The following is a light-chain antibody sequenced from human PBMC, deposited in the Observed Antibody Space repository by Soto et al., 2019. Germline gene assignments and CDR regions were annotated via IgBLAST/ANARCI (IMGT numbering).Light chain of an antibody. CDR3: QQCGSSST. CDR2: GAS. CDR1: QTFSNSF. V-gene: IGKV3-20*01. J-gene: IGKJ5*01. Sequence: EIVLTQSPGTLSLSPGERATLSCRASQTFSNSFLSWFQQIPGQAPRLLIYGASTRATGIPDRFSGSGSGTDFTLTISRLEPEDFAVYYCQQCGSSSTFGQGTRLEIK.